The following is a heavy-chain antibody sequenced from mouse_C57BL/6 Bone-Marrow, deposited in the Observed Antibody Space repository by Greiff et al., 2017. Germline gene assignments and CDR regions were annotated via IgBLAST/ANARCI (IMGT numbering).Heavy chain of an antibody. V-gene: IGHV1-15*01. CDR1: GYTFTDYE. CDR3: TQIYYGYDVFAY. J-gene: IGHJ3*01. CDR2: IDPETGGT. Sequence: QVQLQQSGAELVRPGASVTLSCKASGYTFTDYEMHWVKQTPVHGLEWIGAIDPETGGTAYNQKFKGKAILTADKSSSTAYLELRSLTSEDSAVYYCTQIYYGYDVFAYWGQGTLVTVSA. D-gene: IGHD2-2*01.